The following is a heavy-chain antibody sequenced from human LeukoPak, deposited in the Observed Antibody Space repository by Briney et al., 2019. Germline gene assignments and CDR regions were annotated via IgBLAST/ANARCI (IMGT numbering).Heavy chain of an antibody. CDR2: INWNGGST. CDR1: GFTFDDYG. J-gene: IGHJ6*03. Sequence: GGSLRLSCAASGFTFDDYGMSWVRQAPGKGLEWVSGINWNGGSTGYADSVKGRFTISRDNAKNSLYLQMNSLRAEDTALYYCARAGVYYDSSRYYYMDVWGKGTTVTVSS. CDR3: ARAGVYYDSSRYYYMDV. V-gene: IGHV3-20*04. D-gene: IGHD3-22*01.